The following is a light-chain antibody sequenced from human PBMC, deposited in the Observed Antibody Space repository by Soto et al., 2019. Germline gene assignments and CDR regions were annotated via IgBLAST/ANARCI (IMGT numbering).Light chain of an antibody. CDR1: RSVSSD. CDR3: QQYNNWTLT. Sequence: EIVMTQSPATLSVSPGERATLSCRASRSVSSDLAWYQQKPGQAPRLLIYGASIRATGIPARFSGSGSGTEFTLTISSLQSEDFAVYYCQQYNNWTLTFGGGTKVEIK. CDR2: GAS. V-gene: IGKV3-15*01. J-gene: IGKJ4*01.